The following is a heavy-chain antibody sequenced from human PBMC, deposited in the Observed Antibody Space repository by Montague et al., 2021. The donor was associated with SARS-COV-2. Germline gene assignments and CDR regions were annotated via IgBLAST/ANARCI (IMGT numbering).Heavy chain of an antibody. Sequence: SLRLSCSASGFTFSSYAMSWVRQAPRKGLEWVSVIYSGSSSTWYXDSVKGRFTISRDNPKNTLYLHMNSLRVDDTAVYYCAKGFQPYSYESSGFYTFDYWGQGTLVTVSS. J-gene: IGHJ4*02. V-gene: IGHV3-23*03. CDR2: IYSGSSST. CDR3: AKGFQPYSYESSGFYTFDY. D-gene: IGHD3-22*01. CDR1: GFTFSSYA.